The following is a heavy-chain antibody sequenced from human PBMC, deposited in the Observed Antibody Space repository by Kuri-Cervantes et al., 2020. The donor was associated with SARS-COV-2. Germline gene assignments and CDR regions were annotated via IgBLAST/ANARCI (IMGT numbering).Heavy chain of an antibody. Sequence: GESLKISCAASGFTFGHYAVHWVRQAPGKGLEWVAAITYDGTNQYYADSVKGRFTISRDNYKNTLFLQMNSLRPEDTALYCCARVGLNYHNHGTGYMGFDLWGRGAPVTVSS. CDR3: ARVGLNYHNHGTGYMGFDL. CDR1: GFTFGHYA. V-gene: IGHV3-30*04. CDR2: ITYDGTNQ. J-gene: IGHJ4*02. D-gene: IGHD5-24*01.